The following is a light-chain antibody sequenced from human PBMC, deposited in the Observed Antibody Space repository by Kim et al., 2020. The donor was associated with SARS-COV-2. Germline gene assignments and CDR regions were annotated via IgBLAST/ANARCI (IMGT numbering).Light chain of an antibody. V-gene: IGLV3-1*01. CDR1: KLGDKY. CDR3: QAWDSSTAV. CDR2: QHT. J-gene: IGLJ3*02. Sequence: VSPGQTASSTVSGSKLGDKYAYWYQKKPGQSPVLVIYQHTKRPSGISQRFSGSSSGNTATLTISRAQTMDEADYYCQAWDSSTAVFGGGTQLTVL.